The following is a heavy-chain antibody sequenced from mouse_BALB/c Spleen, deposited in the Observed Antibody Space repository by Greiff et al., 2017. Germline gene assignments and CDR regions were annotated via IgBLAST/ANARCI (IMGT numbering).Heavy chain of an antibody. V-gene: IGHV1-5*01. Sequence: EVQLQQSGTVLARPGASVKMSCKASGYTFTSYWMHLVKQRPGQGLEWIGAIYPGNSDTSYNQKFKGKAKLTAVTSTSTAYMELSSLTNEDSAVYYCTRGGYDGFLYYAMDYWGQGTSVTVSS. CDR2: IYPGNSDT. CDR3: TRGGYDGFLYYAMDY. CDR1: GYTFTSYW. J-gene: IGHJ4*01. D-gene: IGHD2-2*01.